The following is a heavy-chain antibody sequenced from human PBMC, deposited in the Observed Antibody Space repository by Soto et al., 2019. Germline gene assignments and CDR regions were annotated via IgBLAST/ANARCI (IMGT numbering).Heavy chain of an antibody. Sequence: QVQLVQSGAEVKKPGSSVKVSCKASGGTFSSYAISWVRQAPGQGLEWMGGIIPIFGTANYAQKFQGRVTITADESTRTAYMELSSLRSEDTAMYYCAREGPGYCSGGSCYFGGWFDPWGQGTLVTVSS. CDR1: GGTFSSYA. D-gene: IGHD2-15*01. J-gene: IGHJ5*02. CDR3: AREGPGYCSGGSCYFGGWFDP. V-gene: IGHV1-69*12. CDR2: IIPIFGTA.